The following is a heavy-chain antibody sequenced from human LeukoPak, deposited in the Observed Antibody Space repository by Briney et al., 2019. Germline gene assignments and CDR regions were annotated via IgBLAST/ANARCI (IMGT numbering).Heavy chain of an antibody. CDR2: VHNSGST. Sequence: PSETLSLTCTASGGSISSFHWSWIRQPPGKGLECIGYVHNSGSTNYNPSLMSRVTISVDTSKNQFSLKLSSVTAADTAVYYCARVAFLVGGYNYGYGAFDIWGQGTMVTVSS. CDR1: GGSISSFH. D-gene: IGHD5-18*01. CDR3: ARVAFLVGGYNYGYGAFDI. V-gene: IGHV4-59*01. J-gene: IGHJ3*02.